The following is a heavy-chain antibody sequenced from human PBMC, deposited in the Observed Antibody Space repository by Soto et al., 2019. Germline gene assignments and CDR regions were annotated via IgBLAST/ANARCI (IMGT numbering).Heavy chain of an antibody. J-gene: IGHJ4*02. CDR1: GYTFSSYY. CDR2: INPSGGTT. V-gene: IGHV1-46*01. Sequence: QVQLVQSGAEVKKPGASVKVACKASGYTFSSYYLHWVRQAPGQGLEWMGRINPSGGTTTYAQNFGDRINMTRDRSTNTVFMELSSLRSEDTAVYFCARDRDYGDYDLAYWGQGTLVSVSA. CDR3: ARDRDYGDYDLAY. D-gene: IGHD4-17*01.